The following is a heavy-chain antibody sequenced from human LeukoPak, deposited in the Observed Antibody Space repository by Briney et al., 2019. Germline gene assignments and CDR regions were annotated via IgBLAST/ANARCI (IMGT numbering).Heavy chain of an antibody. CDR3: AKGKSYGEYYYYYGMDV. CDR1: GFTFSSYA. Sequence: PGGSLRLSCAASGFTFSSYAMSWVRQAPGKGLEWVSAISGSGGSTYYADSVKGRFTISRDNSKNTLYLQMNSLRAEDTAVYYCAKGKSYGEYYYYYGMDVWGQGTMVTVSS. D-gene: IGHD4-17*01. V-gene: IGHV3-23*01. J-gene: IGHJ6*02. CDR2: ISGSGGST.